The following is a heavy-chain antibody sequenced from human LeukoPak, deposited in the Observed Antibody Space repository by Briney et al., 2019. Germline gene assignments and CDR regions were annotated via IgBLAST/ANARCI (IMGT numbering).Heavy chain of an antibody. V-gene: IGHV5-51*01. Sequence: GESLKISCKCSGYSFTSYWIGWVRQMPGKGLEWMGIIYPGDSDTRYSPSFQGQVTISVDKSISTAYLQWSSLKASDTAMYYCARLITIFGVVIIDAFDIWGQGTMVTVSS. CDR3: ARLITIFGVVIIDAFDI. CDR2: IYPGDSDT. CDR1: GYSFTSYW. D-gene: IGHD3-3*01. J-gene: IGHJ3*02.